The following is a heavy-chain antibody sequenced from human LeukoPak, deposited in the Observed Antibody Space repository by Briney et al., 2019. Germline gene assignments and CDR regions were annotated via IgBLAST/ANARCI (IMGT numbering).Heavy chain of an antibody. CDR3: ARGEQLWLVKY. D-gene: IGHD5-18*01. CDR1: GFTFSNYS. CDR2: IGSTRHLR. J-gene: IGHJ4*02. Sequence: GGSLRLSCAASGFTFSNYSMNWVRQAPGEGLEWVSSIGSTRHLRYYADSLKGRVTISRDNAKNSLYLQMSSLRVEDTAVYYCARGEQLWLVKYWGQGTLVTV. V-gene: IGHV3-21*01.